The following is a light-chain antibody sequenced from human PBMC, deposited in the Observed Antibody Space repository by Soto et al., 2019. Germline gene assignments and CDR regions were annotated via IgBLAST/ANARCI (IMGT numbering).Light chain of an antibody. CDR1: QSVSSNY. CDR2: GAS. Sequence: EIVLTQSPGTLSLSPGERATLSCRASQSVSSNYLAWYQQKPGQAPRLLIYGASSRATGIPDRFSGSGSGTDFTLAISRLEPEDLAVYYCQPYGSSPWTFGLGTTVEI. V-gene: IGKV3-20*01. J-gene: IGKJ1*01. CDR3: QPYGSSPWT.